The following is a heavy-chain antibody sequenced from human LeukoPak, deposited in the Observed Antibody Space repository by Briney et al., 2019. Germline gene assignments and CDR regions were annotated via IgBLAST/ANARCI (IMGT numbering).Heavy chain of an antibody. V-gene: IGHV3-33*01. CDR1: GFTFSSYG. D-gene: IGHD1-26*01. CDR2: IWYDGSNK. CDR3: ATWSNAWEFDY. Sequence: PGGSLRLSCAASGFTFSSYGMHWVRQAPGKGLEWVAVIWYDGSNKYYADSVKGRFTISRDNSKNTLYLQMNSLRAEDTAVYYCATWSNAWEFDYWGQGTLVSVSS. J-gene: IGHJ4*02.